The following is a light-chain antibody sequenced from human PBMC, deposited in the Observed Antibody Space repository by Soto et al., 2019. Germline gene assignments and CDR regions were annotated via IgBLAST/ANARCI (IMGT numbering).Light chain of an antibody. J-gene: IGKJ5*01. V-gene: IGKV3-11*01. CDR1: QSVSSY. CDR2: DAS. CDR3: QQRSNWPPEIT. Sequence: EIVLTQSPATLSLSPGERATLSCRASQSVSSYLAWYQQKPGQAPRLLIYDASDRATDIPARFSGSGSGTDFTLTISSLEPEAFAVYYCQQRSNWPPEITFGQGTRLEIK.